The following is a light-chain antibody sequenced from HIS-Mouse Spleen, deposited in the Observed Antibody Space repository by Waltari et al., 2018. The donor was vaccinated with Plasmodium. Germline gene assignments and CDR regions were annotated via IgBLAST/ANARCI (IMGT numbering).Light chain of an antibody. J-gene: IGLJ3*02. Sequence: QSALTQPASVSGSPGQSITLPCTGTSSDAGGYTYVSWYQQHPGKAPKLMIYEVSNRPSGVSNRFSGSKSGNTASLTISGLQAEDEADYYCSAYTSSSTWVFGGGTKLTVL. CDR2: EVS. CDR3: SAYTSSSTWV. V-gene: IGLV2-14*01. CDR1: SSDAGGYTY.